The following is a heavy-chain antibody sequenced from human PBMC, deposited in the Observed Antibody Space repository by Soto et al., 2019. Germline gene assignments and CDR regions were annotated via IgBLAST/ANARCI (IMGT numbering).Heavy chain of an antibody. CDR3: ARDDSSSWLRSGFDP. J-gene: IGHJ5*02. CDR2: IYYSGST. D-gene: IGHD6-13*01. CDR1: GGSISSGGYY. Sequence: PSETLSLTCTVSGGSISSGGYYWSWIRQHPGKGLEWIGYIYYSGSTNYNPSLKSRVTISVDTSKNQFSLKLSSVTAADTAVYYCARDDSSSWLRSGFDPWGQGTRVTVAS. V-gene: IGHV4-61*08.